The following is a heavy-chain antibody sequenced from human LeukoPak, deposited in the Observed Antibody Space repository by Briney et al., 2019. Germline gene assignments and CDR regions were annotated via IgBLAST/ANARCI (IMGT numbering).Heavy chain of an antibody. CDR2: IKQDGSEK. J-gene: IGHJ4*02. CDR1: GFTFSSYW. CDR3: ARGHSSSWYYFDY. Sequence: PGGSLRLSCAAPGFTFSSYWMSWVRQAPGKGLEWVANIKQDGSEKYYVDSVKGRFTISRDNAKNSLYLQMNSLRAEDTAVYYCARGHSSSWYYFDYWGQGTLVTVSS. D-gene: IGHD6-13*01. V-gene: IGHV3-7*01.